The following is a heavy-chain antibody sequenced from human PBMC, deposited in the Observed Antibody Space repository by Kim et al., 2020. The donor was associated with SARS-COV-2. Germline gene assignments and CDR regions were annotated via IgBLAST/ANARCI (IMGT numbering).Heavy chain of an antibody. Sequence: GGSLRLSCAGSGFTFSNHYFTWIRQAPGKGLEWISYITYTSTFTDYADSVKGRFTISRDNTKNSLLLQMNSLRADDTAVYYCARVAPSVTNYFYFGLDV. D-gene: IGHD4-17*01. V-gene: IGHV3-11*05. J-gene: IGHJ6*01. CDR2: ITYTSTFT. CDR3: ARVAPSVTNYFYFGLDV. CDR1: GFTFSNHY.